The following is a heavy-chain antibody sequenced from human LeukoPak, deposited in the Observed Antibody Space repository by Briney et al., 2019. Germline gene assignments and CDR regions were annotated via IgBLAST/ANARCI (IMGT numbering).Heavy chain of an antibody. Sequence: PGGSLRLSCAASGFTFSNAWMSWVRQAPGKGLEWVGRIKSKTDGGTTDYAAPVKGRFTISRDDSKNTLYLQMNSLKTEDTAVYYCTTARPAGIAAAGLDLFDIWGQGTMVTVSS. J-gene: IGHJ3*02. CDR1: GFTFSNAW. CDR2: IKSKTDGGTT. V-gene: IGHV3-15*01. D-gene: IGHD6-13*01. CDR3: TTARPAGIAAAGLDLFDI.